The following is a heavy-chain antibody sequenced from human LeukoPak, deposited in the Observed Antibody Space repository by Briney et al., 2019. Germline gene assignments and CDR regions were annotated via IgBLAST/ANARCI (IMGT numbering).Heavy chain of an antibody. J-gene: IGHJ2*01. CDR2: ISGSGGST. Sequence: GGSLRLSCAASGFTFSNAWMSWVRQAPGKGLEWVSAISGSGGSTYYADSVKGRFTISRDNSKNTLYLQMNSLRAEDTAVYYCAEVLGDTVVAAAGTTRSSWYFDLWGRGTLVTVSS. D-gene: IGHD6-13*01. V-gene: IGHV3-23*01. CDR3: AEVLGDTVVAAAGTTRSSWYFDL. CDR1: GFTFSNAW.